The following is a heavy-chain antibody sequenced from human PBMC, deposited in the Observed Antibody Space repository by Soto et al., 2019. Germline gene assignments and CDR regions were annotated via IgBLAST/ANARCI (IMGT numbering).Heavy chain of an antibody. J-gene: IGHJ5*02. V-gene: IGHV3-66*04. CDR2: IYSGGST. Sequence: EVQLVESGGGLVQPGGSLRLSCAASGFTVSSNYMSWVRQAPGKGLEWVSVIYSGGSTYYADSVKGRFTISRDNSKNPLYLQMNSLRAEDAAVYYCASQWVTRGAWFDPWGQGTLVTVSS. CDR1: GFTVSSNY. CDR3: ASQWVTRGAWFDP. D-gene: IGHD2-21*02.